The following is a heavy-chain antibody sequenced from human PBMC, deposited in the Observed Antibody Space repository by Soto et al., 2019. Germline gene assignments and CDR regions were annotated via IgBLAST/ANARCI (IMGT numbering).Heavy chain of an antibody. D-gene: IGHD4-17*01. Sequence: QVQLQESGPGLVNPSQTLSLTCTVSGGSITSGAYYWSWVRQRPGTGLEWLGYIYYSGSTYFSPSLKSRLTLSFDTSKNQFSLKLISVTAADTAMYYCARARLRAVYAFDFVGPGTMVTLSS. V-gene: IGHV4-31*03. J-gene: IGHJ3*01. CDR3: ARARLRAVYAFDF. CDR2: IYYSGST. CDR1: GGSITSGAYY.